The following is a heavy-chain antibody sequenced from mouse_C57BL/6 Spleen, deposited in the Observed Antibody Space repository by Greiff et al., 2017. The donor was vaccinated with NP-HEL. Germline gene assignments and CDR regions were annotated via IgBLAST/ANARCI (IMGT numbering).Heavy chain of an antibody. CDR3: ARKLTGYYYAMDY. J-gene: IGHJ4*01. CDR1: GFTFSDYG. Sequence: DVMLVESGGGLVKPGGSLKLSCAASGFTFSDYGMHWVRQAPEKGLEWVAYISSGSSTIYYADTVKGRFTISRDNAKNTLFLQMTSLRSEDTAMYYCARKLTGYYYAMDYWGQGTSVTVSS. D-gene: IGHD4-1*01. V-gene: IGHV5-17*01. CDR2: ISSGSSTI.